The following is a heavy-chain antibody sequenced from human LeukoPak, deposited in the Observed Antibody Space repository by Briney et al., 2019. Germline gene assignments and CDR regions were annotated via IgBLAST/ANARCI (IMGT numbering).Heavy chain of an antibody. D-gene: IGHD6-6*01. J-gene: IGHJ4*02. CDR3: ARNSAYSTSSGVNC. Sequence: SETLSLTCTVSGGSISSYYWSWIRQPPGKGLEWIGEINDSGSTNYNPSLKRRVSMSVDTSKRQFSLKLSSVTAADTAVYYCARNSAYSTSSGVNCWGQGTLVTVSS. V-gene: IGHV4-34*01. CDR1: GGSISSYY. CDR2: INDSGST.